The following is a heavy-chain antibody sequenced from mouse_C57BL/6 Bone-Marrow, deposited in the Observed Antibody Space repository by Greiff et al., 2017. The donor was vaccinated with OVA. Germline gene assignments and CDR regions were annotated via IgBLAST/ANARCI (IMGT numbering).Heavy chain of an antibody. CDR3: ARYPSHDYGLDY. J-gene: IGHJ2*01. D-gene: IGHD2-4*01. Sequence: EVKLVESGGGLVQPGGSLSLSCAASGFTFTDYYMSWVRQPPGKALEWLGFIRNKANGYTTEYSASVKGRFTISRDNSQSILYLQMNALRAEDSATYYCARYPSHDYGLDYWGQGTTLTVSS. CDR1: GFTFTDYY. CDR2: IRNKANGYTT. V-gene: IGHV7-3*01.